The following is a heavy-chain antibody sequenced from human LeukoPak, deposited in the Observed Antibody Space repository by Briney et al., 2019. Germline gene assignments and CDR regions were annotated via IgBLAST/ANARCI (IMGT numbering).Heavy chain of an antibody. CDR1: DYTFTNYG. CDR3: ARGTSSSWHNAGGY. CDR2: ISAYNGKT. V-gene: IGHV1-18*01. J-gene: IGHJ4*02. D-gene: IGHD6-13*01. Sequence: PWASVKVSCKASDYTFTNYGISWVRQAPGQGLEWMGWISAYNGKTYYAQKFQGRVTVTTDTSTSTAYMDLRSLRSDDTAVYYCARGTSSSWHNAGGYWGQGTLVTVSS.